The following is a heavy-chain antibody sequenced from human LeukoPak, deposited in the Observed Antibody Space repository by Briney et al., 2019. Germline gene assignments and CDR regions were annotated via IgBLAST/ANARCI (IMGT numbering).Heavy chain of an antibody. J-gene: IGHJ4*02. CDR1: GGSISSGGYS. Sequence: SETLSLTCAVSGGSISSGGYSWSWIRQPPGKGLEWIGYIYHSGSTYYNPSLKSRVTISVDRSKNQFSLKLSSVTAADTAVYYCASRDHSSGYYYENYWGQGTLVTVSS. CDR2: IYHSGST. CDR3: ASRDHSSGYYYENY. D-gene: IGHD3-22*01. V-gene: IGHV4-30-2*01.